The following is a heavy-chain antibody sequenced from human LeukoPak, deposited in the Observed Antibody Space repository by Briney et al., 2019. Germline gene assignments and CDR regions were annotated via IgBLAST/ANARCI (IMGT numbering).Heavy chain of an antibody. CDR2: IYPGDSDT. Sequence: GESLKISCKGSGYSFAGFWIGWVRQMPGKGLEWMGIIYPGDSDTRYSPSFQGQVTISADKSTSTTYVQWSSLKASDTAMYYCASIVVAAAGRGYYYYGMDVWGQGTTVTVSS. CDR3: ASIVVAAAGRGYYYYGMDV. D-gene: IGHD6-13*01. J-gene: IGHJ6*02. V-gene: IGHV5-51*01. CDR1: GYSFAGFW.